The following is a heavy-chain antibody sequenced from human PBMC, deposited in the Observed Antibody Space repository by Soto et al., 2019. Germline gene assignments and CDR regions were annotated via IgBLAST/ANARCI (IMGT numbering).Heavy chain of an antibody. CDR3: AIIAAAGPPPFDY. J-gene: IGHJ4*02. CDR1: CGTFRSCA. V-gene: IGHV1-69*01. D-gene: IGHD6-13*01. Sequence: SVQVSCKASCGTFRSCAISWVRQAPGQGLEWMGGIIPIFGTANYAQKFQGRVTITADESTSTAYMELSSLRSEDTAVYYCAIIAAAGPPPFDYWGQGTMVTVAS. CDR2: IIPIFGTA.